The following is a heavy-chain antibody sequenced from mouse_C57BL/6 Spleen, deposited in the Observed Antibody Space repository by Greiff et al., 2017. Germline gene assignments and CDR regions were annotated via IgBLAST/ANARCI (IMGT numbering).Heavy chain of an antibody. CDR2: IDPENGAT. J-gene: IGHJ3*01. D-gene: IGHD1-1*01. V-gene: IGHV14-4*01. CDR3: TTLYYGGFAY. CDR1: GFNIKDDY. Sequence: EVQRVESGAELVRPGASVKLSCTASGFNIKDDYMHWVKQRPEQGLEWIGWIDPENGATEYASKFQGKATITADPSSNTAYLQLSSLTSEDTAVYYCTTLYYGGFAYWGQGTLVTVSA.